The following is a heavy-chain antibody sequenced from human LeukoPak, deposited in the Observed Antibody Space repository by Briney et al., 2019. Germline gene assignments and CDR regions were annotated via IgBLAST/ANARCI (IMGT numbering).Heavy chain of an antibody. V-gene: IGHV3-23*01. D-gene: IGHD3-22*01. CDR3: AKYFYDSSGYYDAAPLDS. CDR1: GFTFSRYA. J-gene: IGHJ4*02. CDR2: ISYNAYTT. Sequence: GGSLRLSCAASGFTFSRYAMTWVRQAPGKGLEWVSRISYNAYTTYYADSVRGRFTISRDNSKNTLYLEMIGLRPEDTAVYSCAKYFYDSSGYYDAAPLDSWGEGTLVTVFS.